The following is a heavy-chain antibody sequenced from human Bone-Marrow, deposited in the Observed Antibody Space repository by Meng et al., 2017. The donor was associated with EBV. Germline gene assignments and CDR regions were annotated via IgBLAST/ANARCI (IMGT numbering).Heavy chain of an antibody. CDR1: GASVSGGTFP. V-gene: IGHV4-61*01. CDR2: IYDGGTT. CDR3: AKSSSSTPGVVDS. Sequence: QGQHQESGPGLVKPSETLSPTCTVSGASVSGGTFPWSWIRQPPGKELEWIGYIYDGGTTIYNPSLKSRVTIFLDTSRNQFSLGLRSVTTADTAVYYCAKSSSSTPGVVDSWGQGTLVTVSS. D-gene: IGHD6-6*01. J-gene: IGHJ4*02.